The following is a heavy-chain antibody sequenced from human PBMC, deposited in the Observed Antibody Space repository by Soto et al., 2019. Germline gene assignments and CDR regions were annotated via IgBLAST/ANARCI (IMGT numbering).Heavy chain of an antibody. Sequence: QITLKESGPALVKPTQTLTLTCTFSGFSLDTSGEAVAWIRQPPGKALEWLALIYWDDDKRFSPSLKSRLTITKDTSNNQLILTMTTLDSSDTGTDYCAHGATRMGNCGYGLSYNFDDWGQGTLVTVSS. D-gene: IGHD5-18*01. J-gene: IGHJ4*02. CDR2: IYWDDDK. CDR1: GFSLDTSGEA. V-gene: IGHV2-5*02. CDR3: AHGATRMGNCGYGLSYNFDD.